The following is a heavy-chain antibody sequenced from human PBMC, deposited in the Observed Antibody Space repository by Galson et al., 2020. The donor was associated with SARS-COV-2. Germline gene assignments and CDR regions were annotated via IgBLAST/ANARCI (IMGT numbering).Heavy chain of an antibody. CDR1: GGSISSSNYY. Sequence: SETLSLTCTVSGGSISSSNYYWGWIRQPPGKGLEWIGSVYYSGSTYYNPSLKSRVTISVDTSKNQFSLKLSSVTAADTAVYYCERVCGYNYGYYMDVWGKGTTVTISS. CDR2: VYYSGST. CDR3: ERVCGYNYGYYMDV. D-gene: IGHD5-18*01. V-gene: IGHV4-39*01. J-gene: IGHJ6*03.